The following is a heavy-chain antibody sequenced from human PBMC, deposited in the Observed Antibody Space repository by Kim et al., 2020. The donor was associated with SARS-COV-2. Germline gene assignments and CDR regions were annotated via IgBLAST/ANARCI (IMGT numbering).Heavy chain of an antibody. CDR2: T. J-gene: IGHJ4*02. D-gene: IGHD3-16*01. Sequence: TYYADCMKGRFTISRDNSKNTEYLKMNSLRVENTAVYYRAKGAHVSTFGDWGQGTLVTVSS. V-gene: IGHV3-23*01. CDR3: AKGAHVSTFGD.